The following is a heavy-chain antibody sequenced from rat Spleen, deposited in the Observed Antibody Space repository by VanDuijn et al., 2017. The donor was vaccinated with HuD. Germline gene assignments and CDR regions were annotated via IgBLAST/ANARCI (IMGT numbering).Heavy chain of an antibody. CDR2: ISTGGGST. CDR3: AKDRNYGSYLDA. J-gene: IGHJ4*01. CDR1: GFTFSNYY. Sequence: EVQLVESGGGLVQPGRSLKLSCAASGFTFSNYYMAWVRQAPTKGLEWVAYISTGGGSTYYRDSVKGRFTISRDNAKSTLYLQMDSLRSEDTATYYCAKDRNYGSYLDAWGQGASVTVSS. D-gene: IGHD1-3*01. V-gene: IGHV5-27*01.